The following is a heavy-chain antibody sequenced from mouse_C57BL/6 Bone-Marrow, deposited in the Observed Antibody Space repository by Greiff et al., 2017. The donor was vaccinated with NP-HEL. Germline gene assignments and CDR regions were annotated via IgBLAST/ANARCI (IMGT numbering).Heavy chain of an antibody. J-gene: IGHJ3*01. D-gene: IGHD2-1*01. CDR3: ARGGYYGNFRFAG. Sequence: VQLQQSGPELVKPGASVKISCKASGYTFTDYYMNWVKQSHGKSLEWIGDINPNNGGTSYNQKFKGKATLTVDKSSSTAYMELRSLTSEDSAVYYCARGGYYGNFRFAGWGNGTLVTVSA. V-gene: IGHV1-26*01. CDR2: INPNNGGT. CDR1: GYTFTDYY.